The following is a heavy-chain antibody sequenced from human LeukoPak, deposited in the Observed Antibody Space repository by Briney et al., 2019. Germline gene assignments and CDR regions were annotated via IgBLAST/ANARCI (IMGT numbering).Heavy chain of an antibody. CDR1: GYSISSGYY. D-gene: IGHD6-19*01. V-gene: IGHV4-38-2*02. CDR3: ARGSSGWYSHLGY. CDR2: IYHSGST. Sequence: PSETLSLTCTVSGYSISSGYYWGWIRQPPGKGLEWIGSIYHSGSTYYNPSLKSRVTISLDTSKNQFSLKLSSVTAADTAVYYCARGSSGWYSHLGYWGQGTLVTVSS. J-gene: IGHJ4*02.